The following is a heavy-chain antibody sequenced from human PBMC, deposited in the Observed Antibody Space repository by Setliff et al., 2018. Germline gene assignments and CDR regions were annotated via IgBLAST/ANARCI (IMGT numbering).Heavy chain of an antibody. J-gene: IGHJ3*02. V-gene: IGHV4-38-2*01. CDR1: GYSISSGYY. Sequence: LSLTCAVSGYSISSGYYWGWIRQPPGKGLEWIGSIYHSGSTYYNPSLKSRVTISVDTSKNQFSLKLSSVTAADTAVYYCATRYCSSTSCWGFDIWGQGTMVTVSS. CDR3: ATRYCSSTSCWGFDI. CDR2: IYHSGST. D-gene: IGHD2-2*01.